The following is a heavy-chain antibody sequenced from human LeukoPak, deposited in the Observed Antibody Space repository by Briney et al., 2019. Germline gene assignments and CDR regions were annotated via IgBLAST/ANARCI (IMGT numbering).Heavy chain of an antibody. CDR1: GGTFSSYA. J-gene: IGHJ6*03. D-gene: IGHD4-11*01. V-gene: IGHV1-69*05. Sequence: SVKVSCKASGGTFSSYAISWVRQAPGQGLEWMGGIIPIFGTANYAQKFQGRVTITTDESTSTAYMELSSLRSEDTAVYYCARSYSNSEEYYYYYMDVWGKGTTATVSS. CDR2: IIPIFGTA. CDR3: ARSYSNSEEYYYYYMDV.